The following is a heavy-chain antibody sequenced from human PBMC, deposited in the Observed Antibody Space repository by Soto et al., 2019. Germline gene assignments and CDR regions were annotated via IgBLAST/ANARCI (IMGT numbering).Heavy chain of an antibody. V-gene: IGHV1-3*01. Sequence: ASVKVSCKASGYTFTSYAMHWVRQAPGQRLEWMGWINAGNGNTKYSQKFQGRVTITRDTSASTAYMELSSLRSEDTAVYYCARGSGYSYYYGMDVWGQGTTVTGSS. D-gene: IGHD3-3*01. CDR2: INAGNGNT. CDR1: GYTFTSYA. J-gene: IGHJ6*02. CDR3: ARGSGYSYYYGMDV.